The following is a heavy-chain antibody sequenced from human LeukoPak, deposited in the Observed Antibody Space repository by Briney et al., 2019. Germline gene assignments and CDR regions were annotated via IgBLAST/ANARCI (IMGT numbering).Heavy chain of an antibody. J-gene: IGHJ4*02. Sequence: SETLSLTCTVSGASVRSHYWSWIRQTPGKGLEWLGYVFYIGRTNYNPSLRRRVALSLDTSKNQFSLRLTAVTAADTAVYYCARRDGDNYDFDYWGQGILVTVSS. D-gene: IGHD5-24*01. CDR3: ARRDGDNYDFDY. V-gene: IGHV4-59*02. CDR1: GASVRSHY. CDR2: VFYIGRT.